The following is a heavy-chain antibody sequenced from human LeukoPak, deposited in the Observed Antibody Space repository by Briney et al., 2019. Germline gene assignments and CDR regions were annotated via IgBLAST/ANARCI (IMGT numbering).Heavy chain of an antibody. D-gene: IGHD2-2*01. CDR1: GDSISSYY. CDR2: IFYSGST. V-gene: IGHV4-59*01. Sequence: SETLSLTCTVSGDSISSYYWSWIRQPPGKGLEWIGYIFYSGSTNYNPSLKSRVTISVDTSKNQFSLKLSSVTAADTAVYYCARDPGHIVVVPAAQGGEYYYYYGMDVWGQGTTVTVSS. CDR3: ARDPGHIVVVPAAQGGEYYYYYGMDV. J-gene: IGHJ6*02.